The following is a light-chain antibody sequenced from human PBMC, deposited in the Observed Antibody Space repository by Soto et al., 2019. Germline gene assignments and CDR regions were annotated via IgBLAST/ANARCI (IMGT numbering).Light chain of an antibody. Sequence: EIVLTQSPGSLSLSPGERATLSCRASQSVSSYLAWYQQKPGQAPRLPIYGASSRATGFPDRFSGSGSGTDFSLTISRLEPEDSAVYYCQQYSRPPRTFGQGTKVEIK. V-gene: IGKV3-20*01. CDR2: GAS. CDR1: QSVSSY. CDR3: QQYSRPPRT. J-gene: IGKJ1*01.